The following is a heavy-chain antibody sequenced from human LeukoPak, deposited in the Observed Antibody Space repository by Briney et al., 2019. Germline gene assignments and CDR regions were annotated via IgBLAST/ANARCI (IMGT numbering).Heavy chain of an antibody. CDR2: FYYSGYT. CDR3: ARHDL. J-gene: IGHJ4*02. V-gene: IGHV4-39*01. Sequence: PSETLSLTCTVSGVSIISSGYYWGWIRQPPGKGLEWIVSFYYSGYTYYNPSLKSRVTISVDTSKNHFSLRVNSVTAADTAVYYCARHDLWGQGTLVTVSS. CDR1: GVSIISSGYY.